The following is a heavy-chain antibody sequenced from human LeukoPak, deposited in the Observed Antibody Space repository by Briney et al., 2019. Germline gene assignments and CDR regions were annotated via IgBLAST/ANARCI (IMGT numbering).Heavy chain of an antibody. CDR3: ARDRYSIDWYGVDV. D-gene: IGHD6-19*01. CDR1: GFTFSSYG. V-gene: IGHV3-33*01. Sequence: GGSLRLSCSASGFTFSSYGMHWDRQAPGKGLEWVADTRYDGSNKNYADSVKGRFTISRDNSNNTLYLQVSSLRAEDTAVYYCARDRYSIDWYGVDVWGQGTTVTVSS. CDR2: TRYDGSNK. J-gene: IGHJ6*02.